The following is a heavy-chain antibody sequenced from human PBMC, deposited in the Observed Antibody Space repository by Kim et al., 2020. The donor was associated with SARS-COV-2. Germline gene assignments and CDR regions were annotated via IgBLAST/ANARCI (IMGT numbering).Heavy chain of an antibody. CDR3: AKGSGTKSFDY. CDR1: GFTFSGYA. CDR2: ISGSGDST. V-gene: IGHV3-23*01. Sequence: GGSLRLSCAASGFTFSGYAMNWVRQAPGKGLERVSAISGSGDSTYSADSGKGRFTMSRDNSKNTLYLQMNSLRAEDTAVYYCAKGSGTKSFDYWGQGTLVTVPS. D-gene: IGHD2-15*01. J-gene: IGHJ4*02.